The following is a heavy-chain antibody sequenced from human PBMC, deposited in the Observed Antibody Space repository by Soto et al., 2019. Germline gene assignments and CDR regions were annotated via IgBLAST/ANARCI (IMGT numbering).Heavy chain of an antibody. CDR1: GYAFTSYG. V-gene: IGHV1-18*04. J-gene: IGHJ4*02. Sequence: QVHLVQSGAEVKKPGASVKVSCKASGYAFTSYGMSWVRQAHGQGLEWMGWINTYNSDTNSAPRLQRRITMTTDTSTSTAYLELRSLASDYTAVYYCVSDERESCRGLNFFYLDYWGQGTLVSVSA. D-gene: IGHD1-1*01. CDR2: INTYNSDT. CDR3: VSDERESCRGLNFFYLDY.